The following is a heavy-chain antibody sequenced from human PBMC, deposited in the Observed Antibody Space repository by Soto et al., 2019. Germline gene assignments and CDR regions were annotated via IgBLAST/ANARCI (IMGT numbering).Heavy chain of an antibody. CDR2: ISSSGSTI. D-gene: IGHD6-19*01. Sequence: SLRLSCSASVFTFSSYEMNWCRKAPGKGLEWVSYISSSGSTIYYADSVKGRFTISRDNAKNSLYLQMNSLRAEDTAVYYCARDTSGWSNRHFDYWGQGTLVTVSS. J-gene: IGHJ4*02. V-gene: IGHV3-48*03. CDR1: VFTFSSYE. CDR3: ARDTSGWSNRHFDY.